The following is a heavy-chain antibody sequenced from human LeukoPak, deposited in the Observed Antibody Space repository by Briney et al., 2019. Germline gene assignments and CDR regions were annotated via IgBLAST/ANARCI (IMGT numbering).Heavy chain of an antibody. J-gene: IGHJ6*04. V-gene: IGHV3-33*01. D-gene: IGHD6-13*01. CDR3: ARDQLERDYYYYYGMDV. CDR2: IWYDGSNK. Sequence: GGSLRLSCAASGFTFSSYGMHWVRQAPGKGLEWVAVIWYDGSNKYYADSVKGRFTIARDNSKNTLYLQMHRLRAEDTAVYYCARDQLERDYYYYYGMDVWGKGTTVTVSS. CDR1: GFTFSSYG.